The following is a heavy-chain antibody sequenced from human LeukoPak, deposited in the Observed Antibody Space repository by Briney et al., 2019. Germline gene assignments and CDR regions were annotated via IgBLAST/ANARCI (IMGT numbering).Heavy chain of an antibody. CDR3: ARDNADSNYYYYYMDV. J-gene: IGHJ6*03. D-gene: IGHD3-16*02. CDR1: GFSFSTYA. V-gene: IGHV3-21*01. CDR2: ISTTSSYI. Sequence: GGSLRLSCAASGFSFSTYAISWVRQAPGKGLEWVSCISTTSSYIFYADSVRGRFTISRDNAKNSLYLQMNSLRAEDTAVYYCARDNADSNYYYYYMDVWGKGTTVTVSS.